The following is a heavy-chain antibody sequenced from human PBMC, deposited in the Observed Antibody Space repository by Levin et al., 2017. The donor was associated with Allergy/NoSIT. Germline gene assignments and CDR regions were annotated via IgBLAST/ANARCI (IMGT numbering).Heavy chain of an antibody. V-gene: IGHV3-7*04. CDR2: INEDGSEE. D-gene: IGHD6-13*01. Sequence: GESLKISCAASGFTFSRSWMSWVRQAPGKGLGWVASINEDGSEENYVDSVKGRFTISRDNAKNSLYLQINSLRAEDTAVYYCARRLPAVGSKYFDYWGQGTLVTVSS. CDR1: GFTFSRSW. CDR3: ARRLPAVGSKYFDY. J-gene: IGHJ4*02.